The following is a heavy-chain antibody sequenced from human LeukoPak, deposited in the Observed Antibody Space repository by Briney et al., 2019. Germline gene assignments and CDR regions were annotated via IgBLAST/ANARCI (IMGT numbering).Heavy chain of an antibody. V-gene: IGHV4-34*01. Sequence: SETLCLTCAVYGGSFSGYYWSWIRHPPRKGLEWSGEINHSGSTNYNPSLKSRVTISVDTSKNQFSLKLSSVTAADTAVYYCARDGSYSSGGGFDYWGQGTLVTVSS. CDR3: ARDGSYSSGGGFDY. D-gene: IGHD6-25*01. CDR1: GGSFSGYY. J-gene: IGHJ4*02. CDR2: INHSGST.